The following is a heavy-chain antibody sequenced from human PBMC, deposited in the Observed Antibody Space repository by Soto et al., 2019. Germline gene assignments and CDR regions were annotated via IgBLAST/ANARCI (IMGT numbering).Heavy chain of an antibody. CDR3: ASIAVADTDNWFDP. J-gene: IGHJ5*02. V-gene: IGHV4-34*01. CDR2: INHSGST. CDR1: GGSFSGDR. D-gene: IGHD6-19*01. Sequence: PSETLSLTWAVYGGSFSGDRWSWIRQPPGKGLEWIGEINHSGSTNYNPSLKSRVTISVDTSKNQFSLKLSSVTAADTAVYYCASIAVADTDNWFDPWGQGTLVTVSS.